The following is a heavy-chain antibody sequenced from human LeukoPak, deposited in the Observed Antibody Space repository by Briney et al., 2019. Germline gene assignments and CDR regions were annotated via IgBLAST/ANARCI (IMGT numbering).Heavy chain of an antibody. CDR2: MNPNSGNT. CDR1: GYTFTSYD. CDR3: ARDYGSIAARGAAFDI. Sequence: ASVKVSCKASGYTFTSYDINWVRQATRQGLEWMGWMNPNSGNTGYAQKLQGRVTMTTDTSTSTAYMELRSLRSDDTAVYYCARDYGSIAARGAAFDIWGQGTMVTVSS. D-gene: IGHD6-6*01. V-gene: IGHV1-8*02. J-gene: IGHJ3*02.